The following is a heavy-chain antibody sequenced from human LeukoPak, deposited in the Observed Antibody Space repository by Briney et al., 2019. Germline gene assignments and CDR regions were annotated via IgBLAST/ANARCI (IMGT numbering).Heavy chain of an antibody. Sequence: ASVKVSCKASGGTFSSYTISWVRQAPGQGLEWMGRIIPILGIANYAQKFQGRVTITADKSTSTAYVELSSLRSEDTAVYYCARDAPAYCGGDCFLYYFDYWGQGTLVTVSS. V-gene: IGHV1-69*04. CDR2: IIPILGIA. CDR1: GGTFSSYT. J-gene: IGHJ4*02. CDR3: ARDAPAYCGGDCFLYYFDY. D-gene: IGHD2-21*01.